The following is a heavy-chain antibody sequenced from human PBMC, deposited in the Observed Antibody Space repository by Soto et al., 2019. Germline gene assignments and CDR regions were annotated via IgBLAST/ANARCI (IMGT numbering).Heavy chain of an antibody. V-gene: IGHV1-18*01. Sequence: QVQLVQSGTEVRKPGASVKVSCKASGYTFTSYHISWVRQAPGQGLEWMGWISAYNGNTNYAQKPQGKGPITTDTSTSTAYMELRSLRSDDTAVYYCARDSPPPREWGQGTLVTVSS. CDR3: ARDSPPPRE. J-gene: IGHJ4*02. CDR2: ISAYNGNT. CDR1: GYTFTSYH.